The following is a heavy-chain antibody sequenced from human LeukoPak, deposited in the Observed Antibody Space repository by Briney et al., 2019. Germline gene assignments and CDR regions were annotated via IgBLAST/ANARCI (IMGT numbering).Heavy chain of an antibody. CDR3: VRHLAPSSGYLTLDY. CDR2: IYYSGST. Sequence: SETLSLTCTVSGGSISSYYWSWIRQPPGKGLEWIGHIYYSGSTDYNPSLKSRVTISVDTSKNQFSLKLSSVTAADTAAYYCVRHLAPSSGYLTLDYWGQGTLVTVSS. J-gene: IGHJ4*02. CDR1: GGSISSYY. D-gene: IGHD3-22*01. V-gene: IGHV4-59*08.